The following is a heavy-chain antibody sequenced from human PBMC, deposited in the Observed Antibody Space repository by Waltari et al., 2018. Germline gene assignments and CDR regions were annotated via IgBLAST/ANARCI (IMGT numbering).Heavy chain of an antibody. CDR3: ARAPGVAAAAYFDY. J-gene: IGHJ4*02. D-gene: IGHD6-13*01. CDR2: TCHAGFT. CDR1: GYSIDRAYF. V-gene: IGHV4-38-2*01. Sequence: QVQLQESGPGLVKPSETLSLICDVSGYSIDRAYFWGWIRQPPGKGLEWMGTTCHAGFTYYAPSPKGRVTMSVDTSKNQFSLNLSSVTAADTAVYYCARAPGVAAAAYFDYWGQGTLVTVSS.